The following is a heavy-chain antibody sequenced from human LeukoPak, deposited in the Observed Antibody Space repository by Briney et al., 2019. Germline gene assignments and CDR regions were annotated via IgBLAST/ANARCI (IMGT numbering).Heavy chain of an antibody. CDR3: ARDWTNGDPKSNYYYYYGMDV. CDR2: IKQDGSEK. CDR1: GFTFSSYW. Sequence: HTGGSLRLSCAASGFTFSSYWMSWVRQAPGKGLEWVANIKQDGSEKYYVDSVKGRFTISRDNAKNSLYLQMNSLRAEDTAVYYCARDWTNGDPKSNYYYYYGMDVWGQGTTVTVSS. J-gene: IGHJ6*02. V-gene: IGHV3-7*01. D-gene: IGHD4-17*01.